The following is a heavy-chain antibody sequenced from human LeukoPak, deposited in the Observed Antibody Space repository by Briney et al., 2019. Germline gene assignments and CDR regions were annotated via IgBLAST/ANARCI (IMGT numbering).Heavy chain of an antibody. V-gene: IGHV3-64D*09. CDR3: VRDGMAVAGTAPLDY. Sequence: GGSLRLSCSASGFTFSSYAMHWVRQAPGKGLEYVSVISGSGDITYYADSVKGRFTISRDNSKNTLYLQMSSLTPEDAAVYYCVRDGMAVAGTAPLDYWGQGILVTVSS. CDR1: GFTFSSYA. D-gene: IGHD6-19*01. J-gene: IGHJ4*02. CDR2: ISGSGDIT.